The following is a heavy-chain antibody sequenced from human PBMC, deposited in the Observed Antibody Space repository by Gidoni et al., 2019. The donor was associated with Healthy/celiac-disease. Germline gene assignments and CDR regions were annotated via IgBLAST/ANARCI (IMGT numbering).Heavy chain of an antibody. Sequence: QVQLVQSGAAVQKPGASVKVFCKESGYTFTRYYMHWVRQAPGQGREWMGIINPSCGSTSYAQKFQGRVTMSRDTSTSTVYMELSSLRSEDTAVYYCARGASYYDSSGYGYWGQGTLVTVSS. CDR2: INPSCGST. V-gene: IGHV1-46*01. D-gene: IGHD3-22*01. J-gene: IGHJ4*02. CDR1: GYTFTRYY. CDR3: ARGASYYDSSGYGY.